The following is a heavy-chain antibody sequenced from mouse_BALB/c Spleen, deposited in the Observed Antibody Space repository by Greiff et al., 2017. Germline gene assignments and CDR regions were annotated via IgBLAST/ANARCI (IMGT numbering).Heavy chain of an antibody. D-gene: IGHD1-1*01. V-gene: IGHV5-6-4*01. Sequence: EVKLVESGGGLVKPGGSLKLSCAASGFTFSSYTMSWVRQTPEKRLEWVATISSGGSYTYYPDSVKGRFTISRDNAKNTLYLQMSSLKSEDTAMYYCTRDAPYYGSSYDYWGQGTTLTVSS. CDR3: TRDAPYYGSSYDY. J-gene: IGHJ2*01. CDR2: ISSGGSYT. CDR1: GFTFSSYT.